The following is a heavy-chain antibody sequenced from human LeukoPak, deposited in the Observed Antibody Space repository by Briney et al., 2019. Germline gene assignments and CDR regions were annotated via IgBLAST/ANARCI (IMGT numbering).Heavy chain of an antibody. J-gene: IGHJ4*02. CDR2: INWNGGST. CDR3: ARGSNYDILTGYPY. D-gene: IGHD3-9*01. Sequence: GGSLRLSCAASGFTFDDYGMSWVRHAPGKGLEWVSGINWNGGSTGYADSVKGRFTISRDNAKNSLYLQMNSLRAEDTALYHCARGSNYDILTGYPYWGQGTLVTVSS. CDR1: GFTFDDYG. V-gene: IGHV3-20*01.